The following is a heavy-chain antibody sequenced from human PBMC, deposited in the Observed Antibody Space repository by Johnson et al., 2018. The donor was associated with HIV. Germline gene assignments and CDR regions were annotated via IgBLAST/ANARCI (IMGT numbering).Heavy chain of an antibody. V-gene: IGHV3-66*01. D-gene: IGHD2-15*01. J-gene: IGHJ3*02. CDR2: VHRDGRL. CDR3: AKVGLGHRKGFDI. Sequence: VQLVESGGGVVQPGRSLRLSCAASGFTVSNNYMNWVRQTPGKGLEWVSVVHRDGRLYYADSVKGRFRLSRDNSKNTLYLQMNSLRGDDTAVYYCAKVGLGHRKGFDIWGQGTMVTVSS. CDR1: GFTVSNNY.